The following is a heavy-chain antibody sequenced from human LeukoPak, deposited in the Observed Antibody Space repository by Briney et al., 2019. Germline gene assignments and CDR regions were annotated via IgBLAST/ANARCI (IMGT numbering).Heavy chain of an antibody. CDR2: IRFDGSDK. CDR3: AKDHSTYDSSGYYSFDY. D-gene: IGHD3-22*01. CDR1: GFTLRTYG. Sequence: PGGSLRLSCAASGFTLRTYGMHWVRQAPGKGLEWVAFIRFDGSDKLYADSVKGRFAISRGNSQNTLYLQMNSLRVEDTAVYYCAKDHSTYDSSGYYSFDYWGQGTLVTVSS. J-gene: IGHJ4*02. V-gene: IGHV3-30*02.